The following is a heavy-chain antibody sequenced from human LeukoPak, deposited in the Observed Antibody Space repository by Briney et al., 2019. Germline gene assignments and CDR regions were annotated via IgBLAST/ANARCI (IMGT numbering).Heavy chain of an antibody. CDR3: ARLSTTYYYGSGSYPLPYFFHY. V-gene: IGHV4-39*01. CDR2: IYYSGTT. CDR1: GGSISSSSSY. J-gene: IGHJ4*02. Sequence: SETLSLTCTVSGGSISSSSSYWGWIRQPPGKGLEWIANIYYSGTTSYNPSLKRRVTISVDTSKHQFSLRLSSVTAADTAVYYCARLSTTYYYGSGSYPLPYFFHYWGQGTLVTVSS. D-gene: IGHD3-10*01.